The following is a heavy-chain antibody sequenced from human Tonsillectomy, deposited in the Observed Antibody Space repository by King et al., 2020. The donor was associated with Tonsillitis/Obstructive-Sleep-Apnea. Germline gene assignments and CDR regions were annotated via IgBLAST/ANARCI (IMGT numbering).Heavy chain of an antibody. CDR3: ARHTAQVQLVYFYGMDV. D-gene: IGHD1-1*01. CDR2: INPSGGST. CDR1: GYTFTSYY. J-gene: IGHJ6*02. Sequence: QLVQSGAEVKKPGASVKVSCKASGYTFTSYYMDWVRQAPGQGLEWMGIINPSGGSTTYAQKFQGRVTMTRDTSTSTVYMELSSLRSEETAVYYCARHTAQVQLVYFYGMDVWGQGTMVTVSS. V-gene: IGHV1-46*01.